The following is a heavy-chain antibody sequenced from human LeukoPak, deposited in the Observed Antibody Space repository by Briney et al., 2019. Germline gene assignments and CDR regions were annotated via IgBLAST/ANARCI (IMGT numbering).Heavy chain of an antibody. J-gene: IGHJ4*02. CDR2: VYYSGTT. D-gene: IGHD3-10*01. V-gene: IGHV4-59*01. Sequence: SETLSLTCIVSGDSISSYYWSWIRQPPGKGLEWLGYVYYSGTTNYNPSLESRLTMSIDTSKNQLSLNLSSVTAADTAVYYCASASGSYYPFDYWGQGTLVTVSS. CDR1: GDSISSYY. CDR3: ASASGSYYPFDY.